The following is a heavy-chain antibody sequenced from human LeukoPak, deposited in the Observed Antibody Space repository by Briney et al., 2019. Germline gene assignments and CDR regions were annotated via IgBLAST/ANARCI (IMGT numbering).Heavy chain of an antibody. CDR1: GGSFSGYY. J-gene: IGHJ4*02. CDR2: INHSGST. V-gene: IGHV4-34*01. Sequence: PSETLSLTCAVYGGSFSGYYWSWIRQPPGKGLEWIGEINHSGSTNYNPSLKSRVTISVDTSKNQFPLKLSSVTAADTAVYYCARDGGYSGYVYYFDYWGQGTLVTVSS. CDR3: ARDGGYSGYVYYFDY. D-gene: IGHD5-12*01.